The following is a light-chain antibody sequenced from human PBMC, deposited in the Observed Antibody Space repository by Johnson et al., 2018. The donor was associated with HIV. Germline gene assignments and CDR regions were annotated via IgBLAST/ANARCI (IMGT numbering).Light chain of an antibody. V-gene: IGLV1-51*02. CDR2: ENN. CDR1: SSNIGNNY. J-gene: IGLJ1*01. Sequence: QSVLTQPPSVSAAPGQKVTISCSGSSSNIGNNYVSWYQQLPGTAPKLLIYENNKRPSGIPDRFSGSKSGTSATLDITGLQTGDEADYYCGAWDSSLRPAFSGTGTKVTVL. CDR3: GAWDSSLRPAF.